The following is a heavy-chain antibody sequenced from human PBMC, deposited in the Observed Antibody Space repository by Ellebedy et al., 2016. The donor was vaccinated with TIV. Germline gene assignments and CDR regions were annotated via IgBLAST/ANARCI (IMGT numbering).Heavy chain of an antibody. CDR1: GFTFSTSW. CDR2: MNGDGNER. D-gene: IGHD2-15*01. Sequence: PGGSLRLSCAVSGFTFSTSWMSWVRQAPGQGLEWVANMNGDGNERYYVDSVEGRFTISRDNTRNSLYLQMNSLRAEDTAVYYCARDRLRYCSGGNCYRSYFDYWGQGTLVTVSS. CDR3: ARDRLRYCSGGNCYRSYFDY. V-gene: IGHV3-7*01. J-gene: IGHJ4*02.